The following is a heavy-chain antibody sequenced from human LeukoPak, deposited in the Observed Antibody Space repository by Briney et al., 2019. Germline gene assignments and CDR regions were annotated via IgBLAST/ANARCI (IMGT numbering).Heavy chain of an antibody. Sequence: GGSLRLSCAASGFTFSSYSMNWFRQAPGKGLTWVSSISSSSSYIYYADSVKGRFTISRDNAKNSLYLQMNSLRAEDTAVYYCARSTSFDWLLPDFDYWGQGTLVTVSS. J-gene: IGHJ4*02. V-gene: IGHV3-21*01. CDR1: GFTFSSYS. CDR3: ARSTSFDWLLPDFDY. CDR2: ISSSSSYI. D-gene: IGHD3-9*01.